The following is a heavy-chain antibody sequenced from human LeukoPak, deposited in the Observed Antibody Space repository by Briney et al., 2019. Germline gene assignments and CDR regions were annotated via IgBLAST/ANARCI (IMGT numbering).Heavy chain of an antibody. CDR1: GYTFTSYA. CDR3: ARVVGDGGDPSDPIWFGVFKPYYFDY. V-gene: IGHV7-4-1*02. J-gene: IGHJ4*02. D-gene: IGHD3-10*01. CDR2: INTNTGNP. Sequence: ASVKVSCKASGYTFTSYAMNWVRQAPGQGLEWMGWINTNTGNPTYAQGFTGRFVFSLDTSVSTAYLQISSLKAEDTAVYYCARVVGDGGDPSDPIWFGVFKPYYFDYWGQGTLVTVSS.